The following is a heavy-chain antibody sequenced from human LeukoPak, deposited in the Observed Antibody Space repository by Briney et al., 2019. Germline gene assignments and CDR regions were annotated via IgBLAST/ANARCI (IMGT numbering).Heavy chain of an antibody. CDR2: IGYDGSNK. V-gene: IGHV3-30*02. CDR1: GFTFSTYG. CDR3: AKDGCSPSCYNSHYYYVDV. J-gene: IGHJ6*03. D-gene: IGHD2-2*02. Sequence: GGSLRLSCAASGFTFSTYGIHWVRQAPGKGLEWVAFIGYDGSNKYYADSVKGRFTISRDNSKNMLYLQMNSLRAEDTAVYYCAKDGCSPSCYNSHYYYVDVWGKGTTVTVSS.